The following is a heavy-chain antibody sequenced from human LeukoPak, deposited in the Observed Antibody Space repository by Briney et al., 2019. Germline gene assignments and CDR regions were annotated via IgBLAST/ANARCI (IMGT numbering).Heavy chain of an antibody. D-gene: IGHD4-17*01. J-gene: IGHJ3*02. Sequence: GGSLRLSCAASGFTFSSYSMNWVRQAPGKGLEWVSSISSSSSYIYYADSVKGRFTISRDNAKNSLYLQMNSLRAEDTAAYYCARDPGNYGANDAFDIWGRGTMVTVSS. CDR1: GFTFSSYS. CDR3: ARDPGNYGANDAFDI. V-gene: IGHV3-21*01. CDR2: ISSSSSYI.